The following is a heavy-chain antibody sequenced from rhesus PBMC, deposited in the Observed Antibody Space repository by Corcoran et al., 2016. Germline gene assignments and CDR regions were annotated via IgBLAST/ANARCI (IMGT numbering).Heavy chain of an antibody. CDR1: GFSPTTGGMG. Sequence: QVTLKESVPALLKPTQTLMLSCIFSGFSPTTGGMGVGWLRQPPGKALEWLASIYWVDSKYYTTSLKTRLTISKGTSKNQVVLTMTNMDLVDTATYYCARITGVLIKGDVWGAGVLVTVSS. V-gene: IGHV2S1*01. D-gene: IGHD3-34*01. CDR2: IYWVDSK. CDR3: ARITGVLIKGDV. J-gene: IGHJ5-1*01.